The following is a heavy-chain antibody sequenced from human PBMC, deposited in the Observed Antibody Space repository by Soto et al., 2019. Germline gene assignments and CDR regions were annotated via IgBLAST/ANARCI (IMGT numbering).Heavy chain of an antibody. V-gene: IGHV4-59*01. CDR1: GGSISSYY. CDR2: IYYSGST. CDR3: ARVDHSLFDY. Sequence: SETLSLTCTVSGGSISSYYWSWIRQPPGKGLEWIGYIYYSGSTNYNPSLKSRVTISVDTSKNQFSLKLSSVTAADTAVYYCARVDHSLFDYWGQGTLVTVSS. J-gene: IGHJ4*02. D-gene: IGHD2-2*03.